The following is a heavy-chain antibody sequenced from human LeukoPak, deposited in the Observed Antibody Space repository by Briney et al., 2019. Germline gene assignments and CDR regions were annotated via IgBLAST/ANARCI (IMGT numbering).Heavy chain of an antibody. V-gene: IGHV4-61*08. CDR2: IYYSGST. Sequence: SQTLSLTCTVSGGSISSGGYYWSWIRQPPGKGLEWIGYIYYSGSTNYNPSLKSRVTISVDTSKNQFSLKLSSVTAADTAVYYCARGFGGGRWFDPWGQGTLVTVSS. CDR3: ARGFGGGRWFDP. D-gene: IGHD3-3*01. CDR1: GGSISSGGYY. J-gene: IGHJ5*02.